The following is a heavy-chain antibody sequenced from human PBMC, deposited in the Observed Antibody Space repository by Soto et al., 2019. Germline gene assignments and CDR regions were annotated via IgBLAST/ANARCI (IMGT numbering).Heavy chain of an antibody. Sequence: SETLSLTCAVSGYSISSGYYWDWIRQPPGKGLEWIGSIYHSGSTYYNPSLKSRVTISVDTSKNQSSLKLSSVTAADTAVYYCARDKVVVPAARTGAFDIWGQGTMVTVSS. CDR3: ARDKVVVPAARTGAFDI. CDR2: IYHSGST. D-gene: IGHD2-2*01. V-gene: IGHV4-38-2*02. CDR1: GYSISSGYY. J-gene: IGHJ3*02.